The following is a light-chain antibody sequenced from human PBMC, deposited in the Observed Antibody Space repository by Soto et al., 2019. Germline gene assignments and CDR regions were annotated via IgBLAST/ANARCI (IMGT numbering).Light chain of an antibody. V-gene: IGLV2-11*01. CDR3: CSYAGSYGGV. CDR2: DVS. Sequence: QSVLTQPRSVSGSPGQSVTISCTGTSSDVGGYNYVSWYQQHPGKAPKLMIYDVSKWPSGVPDRFSGSKSGNTASLTISGLQAEDEADYYCCSYAGSYGGVFGGGTKLTVL. J-gene: IGLJ2*01. CDR1: SSDVGGYNY.